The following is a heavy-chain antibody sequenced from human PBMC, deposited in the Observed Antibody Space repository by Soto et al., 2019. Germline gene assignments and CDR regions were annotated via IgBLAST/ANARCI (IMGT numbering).Heavy chain of an antibody. V-gene: IGHV3-7*05. CDR3: ARDRALDDY. CDR1: GFTFRTYW. CDR2: INQDGSDI. Sequence: EVQLVESGGGLVQPGGSLRLSCAASGFTFRTYWMNWVSQATGKGLEWVANINQDGSDINYVDSVRGRFTISRDNAKNALYLQMNSLRDDDTAVYYCARDRALDDYWGQGTLVTVSS. J-gene: IGHJ4*02. D-gene: IGHD1-1*01.